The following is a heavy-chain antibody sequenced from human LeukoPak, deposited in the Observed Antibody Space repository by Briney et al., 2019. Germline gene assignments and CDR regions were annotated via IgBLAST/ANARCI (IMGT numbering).Heavy chain of an antibody. J-gene: IGHJ4*02. D-gene: IGHD3-10*01. CDR3: ARHSSVLPFDY. V-gene: IGHV4-39*01. Sequence: SETLSLTCTVSGGSLSTSSYYWGWIRQPPGKGLEWIGSIYYSGSTYYNPSLKSRVAISVDTSKNQFSLKLSSVTAADTAVYYCARHSSVLPFDYWGQGTLVAVSS. CDR1: GGSLSTSSYY. CDR2: IYYSGST.